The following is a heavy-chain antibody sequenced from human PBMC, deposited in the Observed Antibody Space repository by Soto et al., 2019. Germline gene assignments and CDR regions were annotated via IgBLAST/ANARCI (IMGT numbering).Heavy chain of an antibody. Sequence: SVKVSCKASGGTFSSYTIIWVRQAPGQGLEWMGRIIPILGIANYAQKFQGRVTITADKSTSTAYMELSSLRSEDTAVYYCARDTPYSSSWYAFDYWGQGTLVTVSS. J-gene: IGHJ4*02. V-gene: IGHV1-69*04. CDR3: ARDTPYSSSWYAFDY. CDR1: GGTFSSYT. CDR2: IIPILGIA. D-gene: IGHD6-13*01.